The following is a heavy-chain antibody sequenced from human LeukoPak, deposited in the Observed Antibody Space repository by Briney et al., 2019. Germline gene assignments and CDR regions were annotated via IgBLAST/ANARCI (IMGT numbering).Heavy chain of an antibody. CDR3: AASPVHVAIPFDY. CDR1: GFSFDTHV. J-gene: IGHJ4*02. Sequence: HPGGSLRLSCAASGFSFDTHVVTSVRQAPGRGLEYVSLISWNDDITYYAHSLKDPFTIDRDKTKPSMYLQMHSLRAEGTAMYDCAASPVHVAIPFDYWGEGTLVIVSS. V-gene: IGHV3-23*01. CDR2: ISWNDDIT. D-gene: IGHD2-21*01.